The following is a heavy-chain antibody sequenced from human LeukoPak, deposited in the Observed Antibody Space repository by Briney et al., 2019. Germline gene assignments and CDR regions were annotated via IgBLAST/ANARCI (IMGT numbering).Heavy chain of an antibody. CDR1: GGSFSGYY. Sequence: SETLSLTCAVYGGSFSGYYWSWIRQPPGKGLEWIGEINHSGSTSYNPSLKSRVTISVDTSKNQFSLKLTSVTAADTAVYYCARPGDCSSTTCSLYFQLWGQGTLVTVSS. D-gene: IGHD2-2*01. J-gene: IGHJ1*01. V-gene: IGHV4-34*01. CDR3: ARPGDCSSTTCSLYFQL. CDR2: INHSGST.